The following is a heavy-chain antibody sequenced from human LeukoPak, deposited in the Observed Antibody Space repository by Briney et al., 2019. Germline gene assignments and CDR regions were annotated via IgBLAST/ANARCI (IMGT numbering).Heavy chain of an antibody. CDR3: ARDFGALRYFDWSVPDY. D-gene: IGHD3-9*01. V-gene: IGHV3-21*01. CDR1: GFTFSSYS. J-gene: IGHJ4*02. Sequence: GGSLRLSCAASGFTFSSYSMNWVRQAPGKGLEWVSSISSSSSYIYYADSVKGRFAISRDNAKNSLYLQMNSLRAEDTAVYYCARDFGALRYFDWSVPDYWGQGTLVTVSS. CDR2: ISSSSSYI.